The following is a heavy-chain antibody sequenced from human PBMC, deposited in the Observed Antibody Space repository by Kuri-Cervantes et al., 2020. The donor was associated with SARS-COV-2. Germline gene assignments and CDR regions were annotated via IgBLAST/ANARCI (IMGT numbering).Heavy chain of an antibody. CDR2: INSDGSST. J-gene: IGHJ4*02. CDR3: ARWGRWQQLVEGYFDH. D-gene: IGHD6-13*01. Sequence: GESLKISCAASGFTFSSYWMHWVRQAPGKGLVWGSRINSDGSSTSYADSVKGRFTISRDNSKNTLYLQMNSLRAEDTAVYYCARWGRWQQLVEGYFDHWGQGTLVTVSS. V-gene: IGHV3-74*01. CDR1: GFTFSSYW.